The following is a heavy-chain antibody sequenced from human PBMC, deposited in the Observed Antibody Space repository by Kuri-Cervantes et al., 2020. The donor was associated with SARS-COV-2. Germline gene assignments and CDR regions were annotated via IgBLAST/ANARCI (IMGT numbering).Heavy chain of an antibody. J-gene: IGHJ4*02. Sequence: GESLKISCAASGFTFSSYAMSWVRQAPGKGLEWVSAISGSGGSTYYADSVKGRFTISRDNSKNTLYLQMNSLRAEDTAVYYCAKADDSSGYYSFDYWGQGTLVTVSS. CDR2: ISGSGGST. D-gene: IGHD3-22*01. CDR3: AKADDSSGYYSFDY. CDR1: GFTFSSYA. V-gene: IGHV3-23*01.